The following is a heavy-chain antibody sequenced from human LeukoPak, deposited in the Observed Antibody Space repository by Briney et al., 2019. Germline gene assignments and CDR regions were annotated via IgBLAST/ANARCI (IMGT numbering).Heavy chain of an antibody. D-gene: IGHD1-26*01. CDR1: GGSFSGYY. CDR2: IIHSGGT. Sequence: SETLSLTCAVYGGSFSGYYWSWIRQPPGKGLDWIGEIIHSGGTNYNPSLKSRVTLSVDTSKNQFSLNLNSINAADTAVYYCARGLGGSYYFDHWGQGTLVTVSS. J-gene: IGHJ4*02. CDR3: ARGLGGSYYFDH. V-gene: IGHV4-34*01.